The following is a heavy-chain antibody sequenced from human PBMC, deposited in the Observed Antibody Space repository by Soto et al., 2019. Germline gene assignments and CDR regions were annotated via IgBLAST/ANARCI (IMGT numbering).Heavy chain of an antibody. D-gene: IGHD3-3*01. CDR2: VYSGGST. Sequence: SETLSLTCTVSGTSFNNSNFYWGGVRQPPGKGLEWIGTVYSGGSTSYNPSLPSRLIISVDTSTNYVSRKLDSLTAADTALYYCAGIDYDFRRSFSDYWGHGFLVTVSS. CDR1: GTSFNNSNFY. CDR3: AGIDYDFRRSFSDY. J-gene: IGHJ4*01. V-gene: IGHV4-39*02.